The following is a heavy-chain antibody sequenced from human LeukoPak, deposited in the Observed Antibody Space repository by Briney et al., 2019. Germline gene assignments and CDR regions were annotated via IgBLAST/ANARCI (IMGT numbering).Heavy chain of an antibody. CDR1: GVSISTYY. Sequence: SETLSLTCTVSGVSISTYYWSWIRQPPGKGLEWIGYIHYSGSTNYNPALESRVTISVDRSKNQLSLKLRSVTAADTAVYYCARTLVRGVIFHGMDVWGQGTTVTVSS. D-gene: IGHD3-10*01. J-gene: IGHJ6*02. V-gene: IGHV4-59*01. CDR3: ARTLVRGVIFHGMDV. CDR2: IHYSGST.